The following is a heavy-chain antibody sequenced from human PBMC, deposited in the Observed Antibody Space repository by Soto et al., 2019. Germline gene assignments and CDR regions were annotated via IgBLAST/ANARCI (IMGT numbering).Heavy chain of an antibody. CDR3: AREMRWGYYFGY. V-gene: IGHV3-48*03. Sequence: PGGSLRLSCAASGFTFSSYEMNWVRQAPGKGLEWVSYISSSGSTIYYADSVKGRFTISRDNAKNSLYLQMNSLRAEDTAVYYCAREMRWGYYFGYWGLGTLVTVSS. D-gene: IGHD2-21*01. CDR1: GFTFSSYE. CDR2: ISSSGSTI. J-gene: IGHJ4*02.